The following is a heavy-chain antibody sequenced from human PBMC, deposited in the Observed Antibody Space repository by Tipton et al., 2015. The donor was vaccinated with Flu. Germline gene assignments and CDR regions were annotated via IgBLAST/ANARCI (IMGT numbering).Heavy chain of an antibody. CDR1: GGSMSSFY. CDR2: IYTSGTS. CDR3: ATTMTRGGHEDFWGYYYYGMDV. D-gene: IGHD7-27*01. J-gene: IGHJ6*01. Sequence: TLSLTCTASGGSMSSFYWSWIRQPAGKGLEFIGRIYTSGTSNYNPSLKSRVTMSIDTSKNQFSLKLNSVTAADTAVYYCATTMTRGGHEDFWGYYYYGMDVWGQGTTVTVSS. V-gene: IGHV4-4*07.